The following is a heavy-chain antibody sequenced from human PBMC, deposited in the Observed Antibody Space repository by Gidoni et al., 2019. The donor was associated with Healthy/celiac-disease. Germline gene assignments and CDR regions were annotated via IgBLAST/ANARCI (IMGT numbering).Heavy chain of an antibody. CDR1: GFPFSSFA. CDR2: ISGRCGRT. Sequence: EVQLLESGGGVVQPGGSLRLSCAASGFPFSSFAMSWVRQAPGRGLGWVTAISGRCGRTYYADSVKGRFTISRDNSKNTLYLQMNSLRAEDTAVYYCAKEGVDTAMVHAVTAADYYYYGMDVWGQGTTVTVSS. J-gene: IGHJ6*02. D-gene: IGHD5-18*01. CDR3: AKEGVDTAMVHAVTAADYYYYGMDV. V-gene: IGHV3-23*01.